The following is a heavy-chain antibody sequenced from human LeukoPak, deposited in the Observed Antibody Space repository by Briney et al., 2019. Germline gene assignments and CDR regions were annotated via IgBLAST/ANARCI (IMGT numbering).Heavy chain of an antibody. CDR2: ISSSSSTM. D-gene: IGHD2-2*01. Sequence: GGSLRLSCAASGIIFTGYNMNWVRQAPGKGLEWVSYISSSSSTMSYADSVGGRFTISRDNAKNSLYLQMNSLRAEDTAVYYCARSLKYGLSFDYWGQGTLVTVSS. CDR1: GIIFTGYN. J-gene: IGHJ4*02. V-gene: IGHV3-48*01. CDR3: ARSLKYGLSFDY.